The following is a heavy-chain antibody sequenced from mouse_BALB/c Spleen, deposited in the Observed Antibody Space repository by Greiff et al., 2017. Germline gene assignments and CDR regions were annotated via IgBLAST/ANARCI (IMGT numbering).Heavy chain of an antibody. CDR2: IDPANGTT. V-gene: IGHV14-3*02. CDR3: ASYYGYLYDFDD. CDR1: GFNIKDTY. D-gene: IGHD1-2*01. J-gene: IGHJ2*01. Sequence: EVQLQESGAELVKPGASVKLSCTASGFNIKDTYMHWVKQRPEQGLEWIGRIDPANGTTKYDPKFQGKATLTADTSSNTAYLQLSSLTSEDTAVYYCASYYGYLYDFDDWGQGTTLTVSS.